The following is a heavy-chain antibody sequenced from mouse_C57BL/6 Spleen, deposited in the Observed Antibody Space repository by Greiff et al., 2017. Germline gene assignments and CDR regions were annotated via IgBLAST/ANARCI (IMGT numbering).Heavy chain of an antibody. CDR2: IYPGSGNT. V-gene: IGHV1-76*01. CDR3: ARSTTVVERNYFDY. J-gene: IGHJ2*01. Sequence: QVQLQQSGAELVRPGASVKLSCKASGYTFTDYYINWVKQRPGQGLEWIARIYPGSGNTYYNEKFKGKATLTAEKSSSTAYMQLSSLTSEDSAVYFCARSTTVVERNYFDYWGQGTTLTVSS. D-gene: IGHD1-1*01. CDR1: GYTFTDYY.